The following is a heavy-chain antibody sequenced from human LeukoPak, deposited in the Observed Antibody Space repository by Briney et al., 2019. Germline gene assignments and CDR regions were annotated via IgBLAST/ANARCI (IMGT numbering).Heavy chain of an antibody. CDR1: GYTFTDYY. V-gene: IGHV1-2*02. D-gene: IGHD1-7*01. CDR3: ARNWNYDYYYYYYMDV. Sequence: ASVKVSCKASGYTFTDYYMHWVRQAPGQGLEWMGWINPNSGGTNYAQKFQGRVTMTRDTSISTAYMELSRLRSDDTAVYYCARNWNYDYYYYYYMDVWGKGATVTVSS. J-gene: IGHJ6*03. CDR2: INPNSGGT.